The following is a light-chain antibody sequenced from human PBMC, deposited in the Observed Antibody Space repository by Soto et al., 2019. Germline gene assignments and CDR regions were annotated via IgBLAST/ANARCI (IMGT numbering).Light chain of an antibody. CDR1: SSDIGRYNL. CDR2: EDI. J-gene: IGLJ2*01. V-gene: IGLV2-23*01. CDR3: CSYAGGASVV. Sequence: QSVLTQPASVSGSPGQSITISCTGTSSDIGRYNLVSWYQQHPGKAPKLIIYEDIERPSGVSDRFSGSKSGNTASLTLSGLQTEDEADYYCCSYAGGASVVFGGGTKLTVL.